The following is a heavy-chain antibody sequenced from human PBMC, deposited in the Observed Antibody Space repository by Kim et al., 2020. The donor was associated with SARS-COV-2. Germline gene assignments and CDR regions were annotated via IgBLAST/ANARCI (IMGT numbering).Heavy chain of an antibody. Sequence: YADTVKGRFTISGNNTKTSLYLKRNSRRAEDAAVYYCARERVGRGGTFDPWGQGTLVTVSS. V-gene: IGHV3-11*04. D-gene: IGHD1-26*01. J-gene: IGHJ5*02. CDR3: ARERVGRGGTFDP.